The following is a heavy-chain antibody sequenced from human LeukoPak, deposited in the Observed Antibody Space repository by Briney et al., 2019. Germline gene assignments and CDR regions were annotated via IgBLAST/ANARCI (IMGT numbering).Heavy chain of an antibody. CDR2: IYSGGST. CDR3: ARDRYCSGGSCYRWYFDL. D-gene: IGHD2-15*01. V-gene: IGHV3-66*01. CDR1: GFTVSSNY. J-gene: IGHJ2*01. Sequence: GRSLRLSCAASGFTVSSNYMSWVRQAPGKGLEWGSVIYSGGSTYYADSVKGRFTISRDNSKNTLYLQMNSLRAEDTAVYYCARDRYCSGGSCYRWYFDLWGRGTLVTVSS.